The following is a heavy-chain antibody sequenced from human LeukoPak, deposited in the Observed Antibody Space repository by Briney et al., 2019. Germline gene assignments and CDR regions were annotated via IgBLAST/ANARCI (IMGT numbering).Heavy chain of an antibody. CDR3: TRCSWNYYYYGMDV. D-gene: IGHD6-13*01. J-gene: IGHJ6*04. Sequence: GGSLRLSCAASGFSFSGSTMHWVRQASGKGLEWVGRIRSKDNSYATEYAASVKGRFTISRDDSKNTAYLQMNSLKTEDTAVYYCTRCSWNYYYYGMDVWGKGTTVTVSS. CDR1: GFSFSGST. CDR2: IRSKDNSYAT. V-gene: IGHV3-73*01.